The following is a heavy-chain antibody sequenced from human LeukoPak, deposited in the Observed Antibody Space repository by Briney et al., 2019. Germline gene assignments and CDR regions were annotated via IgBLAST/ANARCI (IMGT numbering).Heavy chain of an antibody. D-gene: IGHD6-19*01. Sequence: PGGSLRLSCAASGLTFSNAWMSWVRQAPGKGLEWVDRIKSKTDGGTTDYAAPVKGRFTISRDDSKNTLYLQMNSLKTEDTAVYYCTTASVAGTPPFDYWGQGTLVTVSS. CDR3: TTASVAGTPPFDY. CDR2: IKSKTDGGTT. V-gene: IGHV3-15*01. J-gene: IGHJ4*02. CDR1: GLTFSNAW.